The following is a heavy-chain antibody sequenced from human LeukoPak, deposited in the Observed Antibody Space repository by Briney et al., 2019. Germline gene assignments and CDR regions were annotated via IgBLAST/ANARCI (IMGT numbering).Heavy chain of an antibody. CDR3: ARCRDSGRYFDY. V-gene: IGHV3-7*01. Sequence: GLPLTRSCAASGLTFRAYCMTRVRQAPAKGLEWVAKINPEGNEKYYVDSVKGLFDNSRHNANSSLFVQLVGLRPEDTAVYYCARCRDSGRYFDYWGQGTLVTVYS. J-gene: IGHJ4*02. CDR2: INPEGNEK. CDR1: GLTFRAYC. D-gene: IGHD1-26*01.